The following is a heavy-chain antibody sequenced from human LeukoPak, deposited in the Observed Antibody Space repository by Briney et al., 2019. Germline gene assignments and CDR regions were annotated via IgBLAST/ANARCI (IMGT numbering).Heavy chain of an antibody. CDR2: IYSGGST. CDR1: GFTVSSNY. CDR3: AKTSGYSSSWGAFDI. Sequence: GGSLRLSCAASGFTVSSNYMSWVRQAPGKGLEWVSVIYSGGSTYYADSVKGRFTISRDNSKNTLYLQMNSLRAEDTAVYYCAKTSGYSSSWGAFDIWGQGTMVTVSS. J-gene: IGHJ3*02. V-gene: IGHV3-53*01. D-gene: IGHD6-13*01.